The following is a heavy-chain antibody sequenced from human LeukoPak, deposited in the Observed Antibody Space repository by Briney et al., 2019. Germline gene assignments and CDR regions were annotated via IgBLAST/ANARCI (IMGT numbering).Heavy chain of an antibody. CDR2: IRGDGSMT. J-gene: IGHJ4*02. V-gene: IGHV3-74*01. D-gene: IGHD6-25*01. CDR3: ARENLAAAADY. CDR1: EFTFSTYW. Sequence: GGSLRLSCAASEFTFSTYWMHWVRQAPGKGLVWVSRIRGDGSMTNYADSVKGRFTISRDNAKNTLYLQMNSLRLEDTAVYYCARENLAAAADYWGQGTVVTVSS.